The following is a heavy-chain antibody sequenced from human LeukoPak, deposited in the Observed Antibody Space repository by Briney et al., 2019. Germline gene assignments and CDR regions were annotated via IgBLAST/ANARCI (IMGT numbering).Heavy chain of an antibody. CDR1: GFTFSSYW. Sequence: GGSLRLSCAASGFTFSSYWMSWVRQAPGKGLEWVANIKQDGSEKYYVDSVKGRFTISRDNAKNSLYLQMNSLRAEDTAVYYCAREERDYYGSGSYYYYYMDVWGKGTTVTISS. V-gene: IGHV3-7*01. CDR3: AREERDYYGSGSYYYYYMDV. J-gene: IGHJ6*03. D-gene: IGHD3-10*01. CDR2: IKQDGSEK.